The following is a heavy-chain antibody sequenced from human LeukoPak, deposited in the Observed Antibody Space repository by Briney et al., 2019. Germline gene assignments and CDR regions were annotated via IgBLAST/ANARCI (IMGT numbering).Heavy chain of an antibody. D-gene: IGHD1-1*01. CDR2: ISGNGIST. Sequence: GGSLRLSCAASGFTFTNYAMSWVRQAPGKGLEWVSGISGNGISTYYADSVKGRFTISRDNSKSTLYLQMDSLRADDTAVYYCAKEPSWNYYYYNSMDVWGKGTTVTVSS. V-gene: IGHV3-23*01. CDR1: GFTFTNYA. CDR3: AKEPSWNYYYYNSMDV. J-gene: IGHJ6*03.